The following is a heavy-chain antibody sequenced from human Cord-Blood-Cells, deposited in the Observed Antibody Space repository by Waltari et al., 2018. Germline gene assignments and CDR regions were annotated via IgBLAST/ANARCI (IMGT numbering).Heavy chain of an antibody. Sequence: QVQLQQSGPGLVKPSQTLSLTCAISGDSVSSNSAAWNWIRQSPSRGLELLGRTYYRSKWYNDYAVSVKSRITIHPDTSKNQFSLQLNSVATADMDAHYCASELYSCRSYWRQRTFATVSP. CDR1: GDSVSSNSAA. CDR3: ASELYSCRSY. J-gene: IGHJ1*01. CDR2: TYYRSKWYN. D-gene: IGHD6-13*01. V-gene: IGHV6-1*01.